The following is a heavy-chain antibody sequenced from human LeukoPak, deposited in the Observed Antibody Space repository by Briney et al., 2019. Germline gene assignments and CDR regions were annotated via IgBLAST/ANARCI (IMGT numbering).Heavy chain of an antibody. D-gene: IGHD1-26*01. CDR3: AREPYSGSYFEYFQH. CDR2: IYTSGST. CDR1: GGSISSGSYY. J-gene: IGHJ1*01. Sequence: SETLSLTCTVSGGSISSGSYYWSWIRQPAGKGLEWIGRIYTSGSTNYNPSLKSRVTISVDTSKNQFSLKLSSVTAADTAVYYCAREPYSGSYFEYFQHWGQGTLVTVSS. V-gene: IGHV4-61*02.